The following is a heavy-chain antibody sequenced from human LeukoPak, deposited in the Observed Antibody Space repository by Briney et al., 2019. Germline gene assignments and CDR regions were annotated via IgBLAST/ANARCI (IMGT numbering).Heavy chain of an antibody. J-gene: IGHJ5*02. CDR1: GGSISSYY. CDR2: IYYTGST. CDR3: ARNPITLVRGGNWFDP. Sequence: SETLSLTCTVSGGSISSYYWSWIRQPPGKGLEWIGCIYYTGSTTYNPSLKSRVIISVDMSNNQFSLKLTSVTAADTAVYYCARNPITLVRGGNWFDPWGQGTLVTVSS. D-gene: IGHD3-10*01. V-gene: IGHV4-59*01.